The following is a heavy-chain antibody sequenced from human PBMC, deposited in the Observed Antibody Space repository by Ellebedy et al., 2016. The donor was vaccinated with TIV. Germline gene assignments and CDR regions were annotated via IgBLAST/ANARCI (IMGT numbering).Heavy chain of an antibody. CDR2: FDPEDGET. Sequence: ASVKVSCKVSGYTLTELSMHWVRQAPGKGLEWMGGFDPEDGETIYAQKFQGGVTMTEDTSTDTAYMELSSLRSEDTAVYYCATAISELQSYYFDYWGQGTLVTVSS. V-gene: IGHV1-24*01. CDR3: ATAISELQSYYFDY. CDR1: GYTLTELS. D-gene: IGHD1-26*01. J-gene: IGHJ4*02.